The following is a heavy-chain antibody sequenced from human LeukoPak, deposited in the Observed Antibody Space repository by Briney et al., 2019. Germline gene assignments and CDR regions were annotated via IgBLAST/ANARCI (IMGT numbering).Heavy chain of an antibody. CDR2: IRSKDHGGTT. J-gene: IGHJ4*02. CDR3: TRAGRYCSGGSCYSFY. V-gene: IGHV3-49*02. D-gene: IGHD2-15*01. Sequence: PGGSLRLSCATSVFTFRNAWMSGVRQAPGEGLVGLGFIRSKDHGGTTEYAASVKGRFTISRDDSKSIGYLQMDSMKTGDTAVYYCTRAGRYCSGGSCYSFYWGEGTLVSVSS. CDR1: VFTFRNAW.